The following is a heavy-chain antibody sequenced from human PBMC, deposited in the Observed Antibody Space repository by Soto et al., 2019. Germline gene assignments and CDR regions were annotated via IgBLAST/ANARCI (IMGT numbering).Heavy chain of an antibody. D-gene: IGHD3-3*01. V-gene: IGHV2-70*01. CDR1: GFSVSTSGMC. Sequence: SGPTLVNPTHTLTLTCTFSGFSVSTSGMCVTWTRQSPGKALEWLALIDWNDDKYYNTSLKTRLTISKDTSKNQVVLTMTNMDPVDTATYYCARARASAPGYYYGMDVWGQGTTVTVSS. J-gene: IGHJ6*02. CDR3: ARARASAPGYYYGMDV. CDR2: IDWNDDK.